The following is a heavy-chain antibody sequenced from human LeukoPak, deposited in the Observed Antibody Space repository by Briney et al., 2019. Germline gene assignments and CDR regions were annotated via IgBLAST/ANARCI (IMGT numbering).Heavy chain of an antibody. V-gene: IGHV1-18*01. CDR2: ISAYNGNT. CDR1: GYTFTSYG. D-gene: IGHD2-21*02. CDR3: ARGHCGGDCYTYYYYYYGMGV. J-gene: IGHJ6*02. Sequence: ASVKVSCKASGYTFTSYGISWVRQAPGQGLEWMGWISAYNGNTNYAQKLQGRVTMTTDTSTSTAYMELRSLRSDDTAVYYCARGHCGGDCYTYYYYYYGMGVWGQGTTVTVSS.